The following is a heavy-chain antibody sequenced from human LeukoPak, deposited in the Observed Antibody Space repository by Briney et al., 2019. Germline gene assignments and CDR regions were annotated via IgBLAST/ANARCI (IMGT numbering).Heavy chain of an antibody. V-gene: IGHV4-59*01. J-gene: IGHJ2*01. Sequence: SETLSLTCTVSGGPISSYYWSWIRQPPGKGLEWIGYIYYSGSNNYNPSLKSRVTISVDTSKNQFSLKLSSVTAADTAVYYCARDSSGYLRYWYFDLWGRGTLVTVSS. D-gene: IGHD3-22*01. CDR2: IYYSGSN. CDR1: GGPISSYY. CDR3: ARDSSGYLRYWYFDL.